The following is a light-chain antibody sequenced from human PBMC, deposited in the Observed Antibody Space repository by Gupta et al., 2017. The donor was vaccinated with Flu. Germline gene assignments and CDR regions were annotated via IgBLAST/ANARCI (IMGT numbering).Light chain of an antibody. Sequence: GQSITMSCTGTRMDGGGYKYVSWYHHPPGKQHKLLIYEGSNGPSGGSHRFSGAKSGNTASLTIAGSQTEDEDYYYCSSYANMVVFGGGTKLTVL. CDR1: RMDGGGYKY. CDR3: SSYANMVV. CDR2: EGS. J-gene: IGLJ2*01. V-gene: IGLV2-14*01.